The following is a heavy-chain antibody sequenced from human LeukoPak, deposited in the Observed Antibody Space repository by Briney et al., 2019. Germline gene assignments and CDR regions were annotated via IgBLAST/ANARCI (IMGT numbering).Heavy chain of an antibody. J-gene: IGHJ4*02. V-gene: IGHV3-23*01. CDR1: GSTFNNYA. D-gene: IGHD2-2*01. Sequence: GGSLRLSCAASGSTFNNYAMSWVRQAPGKGLEWVSGISGSGGTTYYADSVKGRFTISRDNSKNTLFLQMISLRAEDTAVYYCATHCSSTSCYAYWGQGTLVTVSS. CDR3: ATHCSSTSCYAY. CDR2: ISGSGGTT.